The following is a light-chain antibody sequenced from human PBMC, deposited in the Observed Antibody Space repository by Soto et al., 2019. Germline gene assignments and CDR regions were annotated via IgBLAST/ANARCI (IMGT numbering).Light chain of an antibody. CDR1: QSVSSSY. J-gene: IGKJ4*01. CDR2: GAS. CDR3: QKYGSSPLT. V-gene: IGKV3-20*01. Sequence: EIVLTQSPGTLSLSPGERATLSCRASQSVSSSYLAWDQQKPGQAPRLLIYGASSRATGIPDRFSGSGSGTDFTLTISRLEPEDFAVYYCQKYGSSPLTFGGGTKVEIK.